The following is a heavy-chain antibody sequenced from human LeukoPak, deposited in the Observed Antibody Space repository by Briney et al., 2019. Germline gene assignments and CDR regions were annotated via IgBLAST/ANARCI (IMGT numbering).Heavy chain of an antibody. CDR1: GYTFTSYG. V-gene: IGHV1-18*01. CDR3: AREPADSSGYYYPPDY. D-gene: IGHD3-22*01. Sequence: ASVTVSCTASGYTFTSYGISWVRQAPGQGLGWLGWISAYNGNTNYAQKLQGRVTMTTDTSTSTAYMELRSLRSDDTAVYYCAREPADSSGYYYPPDYWGQGTLVTVSS. J-gene: IGHJ4*02. CDR2: ISAYNGNT.